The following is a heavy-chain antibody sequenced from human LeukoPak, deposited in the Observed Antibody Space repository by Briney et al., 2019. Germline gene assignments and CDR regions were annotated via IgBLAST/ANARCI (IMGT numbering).Heavy chain of an antibody. CDR1: GFTFSSYS. V-gene: IGHV3-21*04. D-gene: IGHD1-1*01. Sequence: GGSLRLSCAASGFTFSSYSMNWVRQAPGKGLEWVSSISSSSSYIYYADSVKGRFTISRDNSKNTLYLQMNSLRAEDTAVYYCAKEEGVGRYPRYWGQGTLVTVSS. CDR3: AKEEGVGRYPRY. CDR2: ISSSSSYI. J-gene: IGHJ4*02.